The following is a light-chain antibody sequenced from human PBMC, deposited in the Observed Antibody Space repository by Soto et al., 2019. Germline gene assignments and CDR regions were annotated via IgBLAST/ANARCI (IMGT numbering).Light chain of an antibody. CDR1: SSDVGTYDC. CDR3: SSYTSSSTLV. CDR2: DVT. V-gene: IGLV2-14*03. J-gene: IGLJ1*01. Sequence: QSALTQPASVSGSPGQSITISCTGTSSDVGTYDCVSWYQHHPGKAPKLMIYDVTYRPSGVSNRFSGSKSGNTASLTISGLQAEDEADYYCSSYTSSSTLVFGTGTKLTVL.